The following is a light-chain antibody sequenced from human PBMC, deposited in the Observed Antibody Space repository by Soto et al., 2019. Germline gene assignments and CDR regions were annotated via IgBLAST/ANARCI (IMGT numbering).Light chain of an antibody. CDR1: SSSIGAGYD. CDR2: GNN. V-gene: IGLV1-40*01. Sequence: QPVLTQPPSVSGAPGQRVTISCTGSSSSIGAGYDVHWYHQLPGAAPTLLVSGNNNRPSGVPDRFSASKSGTSASLAITGLQTEDEAQYYCQSYDSRLTAYVFGTGTKLTVL. CDR3: QSYDSRLTAYV. J-gene: IGLJ1*01.